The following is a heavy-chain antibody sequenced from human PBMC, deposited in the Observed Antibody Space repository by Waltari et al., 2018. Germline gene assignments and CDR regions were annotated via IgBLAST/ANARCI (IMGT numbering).Heavy chain of an antibody. J-gene: IGHJ5*02. D-gene: IGHD3-3*01. CDR1: GGSISSGSYY. V-gene: IGHV4-39*07. CDR3: ARYYGNGEGWLDP. Sequence: QLQLQESGPGLVKPSETLSLTCTVSGGSISSGSYYWGWIRQPPGKGLESIGYISYSGTTYYNLSLKSRVTMSVDTSRDQYSLSLRSVAAADTAVYYCARYYGNGEGWLDPWAREPWSPSPQ. CDR2: ISYSGTT.